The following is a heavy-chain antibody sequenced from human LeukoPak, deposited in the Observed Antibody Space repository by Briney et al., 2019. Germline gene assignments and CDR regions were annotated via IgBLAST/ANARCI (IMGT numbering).Heavy chain of an antibody. CDR3: ARGLPQRTGYPSRFDP. Sequence: SETQSLTCTASGGSISSYYWSWIRQPPGKGLEWIGYIYYSGSTNYNPSLKSRVTISVDTSKNQFSLKLSSVTAADTAVYYCARGLPQRTGYPSRFDPWGQGTLVTVSS. J-gene: IGHJ5*02. V-gene: IGHV4-59*12. CDR1: GGSISSYY. CDR2: IYYSGST. D-gene: IGHD1-14*01.